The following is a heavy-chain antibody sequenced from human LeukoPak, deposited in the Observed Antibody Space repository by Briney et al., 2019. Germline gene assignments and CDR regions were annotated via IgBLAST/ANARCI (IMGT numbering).Heavy chain of an antibody. CDR1: GYSFTVYY. Sequence: ASVKVSCKASGYSFTVYYIHWVRQAPGQGLEWLGCINPNSGGTNYAQKFQGRVTMTRNTSIRTAYLHLSGLSSGDTAVYFCARAEMSPFWSASYSGSYSFDYWGQGTLVTAS. CDR3: ARAEMSPFWSASYSGSYSFDY. CDR2: INPNSGGT. V-gene: IGHV1-2*02. J-gene: IGHJ4*02. D-gene: IGHD3-3*01.